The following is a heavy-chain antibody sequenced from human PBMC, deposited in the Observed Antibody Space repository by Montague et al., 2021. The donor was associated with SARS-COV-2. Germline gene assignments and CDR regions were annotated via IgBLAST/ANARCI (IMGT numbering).Heavy chain of an antibody. Sequence: SLRLSCAASGYSFNNYGMHWVRQAPGKGLEWVAFISYEGSKKNYADSVKGRFTISRDKSKNTLYLQMNSLRAEDTAVYYCARDLLVGGYSYGIDYWGQGTLVTVSS. J-gene: IGHJ4*02. CDR3: ARDLLVGGYSYGIDY. CDR2: ISYEGSKK. CDR1: GYSFNNYG. V-gene: IGHV3-30*03. D-gene: IGHD5-18*01.